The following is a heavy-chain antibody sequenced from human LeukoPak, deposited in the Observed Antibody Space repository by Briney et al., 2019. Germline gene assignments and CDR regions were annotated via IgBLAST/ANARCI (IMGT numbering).Heavy chain of an antibody. V-gene: IGHV4-59*13. CDR1: GGSISSCY. J-gene: IGHJ6*03. D-gene: IGHD3-16*01. CDR3: ARDFSAGGPDYYYYMDV. Sequence: SETLSLTCTVSGGSISSCYWSWIRQPPGKGLEWIGYIYYSGSTNYNPSLKSRVTISVDTSKNQFSLKLSSVTAADTAVYYCARDFSAGGPDYYYYMDVWGKGTTVTVSS. CDR2: IYYSGST.